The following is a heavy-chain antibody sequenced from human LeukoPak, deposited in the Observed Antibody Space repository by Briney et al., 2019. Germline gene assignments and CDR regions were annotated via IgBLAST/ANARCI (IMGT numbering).Heavy chain of an antibody. CDR2: ISAYDGNT. CDR3: ARGVGSAFDI. D-gene: IGHD2-15*01. J-gene: IGHJ3*02. Sequence: ASVKVSCKASGYTFTTSGISWVRRAPGQRLEWMGWISAYDGNTGYAQKLQGRVTMTTDTSTGTAYMELRSLRFEDTAIYYCARGVGSAFDIWGQGTMVTVSS. V-gene: IGHV1-18*01. CDR1: GYTFTTSG.